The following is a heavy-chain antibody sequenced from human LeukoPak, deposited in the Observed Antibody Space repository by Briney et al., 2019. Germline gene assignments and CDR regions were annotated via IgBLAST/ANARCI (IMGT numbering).Heavy chain of an antibody. Sequence: SETLSLTCTVSGGPISSYYWRWLGQPTGKALKWIGYIYNSGTTNYNPSLKCRVTISVDTSKNQFSLTLSSVTAADTAVYYCARDLGSLNYDYWGQGTLVTVSS. CDR3: ARDLGSLNYDY. J-gene: IGHJ4*02. CDR1: GGPISSYY. D-gene: IGHD3-10*01. V-gene: IGHV4-4*08. CDR2: IYNSGTT.